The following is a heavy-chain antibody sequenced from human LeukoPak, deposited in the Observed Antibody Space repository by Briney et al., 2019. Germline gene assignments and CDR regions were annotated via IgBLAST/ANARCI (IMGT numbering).Heavy chain of an antibody. CDR1: GGTFSNFA. Sequence: SVKVSCKASGGTFSNFAFSWVRQAPGQGLQWVGRIIPIVDVTSYAQNFKGRVTITADESTTTAYMELSSLRSEYTAVYYCAREMGDREFYFDYWGQGTLVTVSS. V-gene: IGHV1-69*04. D-gene: IGHD3-10*01. J-gene: IGHJ4*02. CDR3: AREMGDREFYFDY. CDR2: IIPIVDVT.